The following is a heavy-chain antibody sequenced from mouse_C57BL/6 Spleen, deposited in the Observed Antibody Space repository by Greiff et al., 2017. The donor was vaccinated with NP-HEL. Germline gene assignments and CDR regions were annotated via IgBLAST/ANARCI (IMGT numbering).Heavy chain of an antibody. CDR1: GYAFSSSW. J-gene: IGHJ4*01. Sequence: LVKPGASVKISCKASGYAFSSSWMNWVKQRPGKGLEWIGRIYPGDGDTNYNGKFKGKATLTADKSSSTAYMQLSSLTSEDSAVYFCARDYGSYFYAMDYWGQGTSVTVSS. D-gene: IGHD1-1*01. CDR3: ARDYGSYFYAMDY. CDR2: IYPGDGDT. V-gene: IGHV1-82*01.